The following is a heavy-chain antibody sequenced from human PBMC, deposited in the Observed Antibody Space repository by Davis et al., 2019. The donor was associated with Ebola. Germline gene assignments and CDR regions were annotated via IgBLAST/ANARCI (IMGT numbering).Heavy chain of an antibody. V-gene: IGHV2-5*02. CDR1: GFSLSTSGVG. J-gene: IGHJ4*02. D-gene: IGHD3-3*01. CDR2: IYWDDDK. Sequence: SGPTLVKPTQTLTLTCTFSGFSLSTSGVGVGWIRQPPGKALEWLALIYWDDDKRYSPSLKTRLTISEDTSKNQVVLTMTNMDPVDTATYYCARSNTYYDFWSGYYQRNYYFDYWGQGTLVTVSS. CDR3: ARSNTYYDFWSGYYQRNYYFDY.